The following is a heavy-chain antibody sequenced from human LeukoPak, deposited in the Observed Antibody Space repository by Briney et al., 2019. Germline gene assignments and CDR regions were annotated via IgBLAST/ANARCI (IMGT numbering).Heavy chain of an antibody. V-gene: IGHV1-8*01. D-gene: IGHD3-22*01. J-gene: IGHJ3*02. CDR2: MNPNSGNT. CDR1: GYTFTSYD. Sequence: GASVKVSCKASGYTFTSYDINWVRQATGQGLEWMGWMNPNSGNTGYAQKFQGRVTMTRNNSISTAYMELSSLRSEDTAVYYCALGYYDSSGDAFDIWGQGTMVTVSS. CDR3: ALGYYDSSGDAFDI.